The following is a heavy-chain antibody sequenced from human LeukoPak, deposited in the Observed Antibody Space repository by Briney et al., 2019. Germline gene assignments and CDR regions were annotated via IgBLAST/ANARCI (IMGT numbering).Heavy chain of an antibody. D-gene: IGHD3-10*01. CDR2: INPNSGGT. CDR1: VYTFTGYY. CDR3: ARSILWFGESSPDY. J-gene: IGHJ4*02. Sequence: ASVKVSRKSSVYTFTGYYMHWVRQAPGQGLAWMGWINPNSGGTNYAQKFQGRVTMTRDTSISTAYMELSRLRSDDTAVYYCARSILWFGESSPDYWGQGTLVTVSS. V-gene: IGHV1-2*02.